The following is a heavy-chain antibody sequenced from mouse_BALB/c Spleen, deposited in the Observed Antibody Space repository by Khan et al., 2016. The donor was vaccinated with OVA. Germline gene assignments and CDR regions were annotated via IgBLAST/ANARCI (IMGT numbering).Heavy chain of an antibody. J-gene: IGHJ3*01. D-gene: IGHD4-1*01. V-gene: IGHV5-6*01. Sequence: EVQLLETGGDLVKPGGSLKLSCAASGFTFSNYGMSWVRQTPDKRLEWVATISSSSTYTYYQDSVKGRFTISRNNAKNTLYLQMSSLKSEDTAMYYCASHLTGSFAYWGQGTLVTVSA. CDR1: GFTFSNYG. CDR3: ASHLTGSFAY. CDR2: ISSSSTYT.